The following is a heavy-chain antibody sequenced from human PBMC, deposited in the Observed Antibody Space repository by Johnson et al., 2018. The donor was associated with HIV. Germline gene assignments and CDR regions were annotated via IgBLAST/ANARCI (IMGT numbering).Heavy chain of an antibody. CDR1: GFTFSSYA. J-gene: IGHJ3*02. D-gene: IGHD2-15*01. V-gene: IGHV3-30*04. Sequence: QMQLVESGGGVVQPGRSLRLSCAASGFTFSSYAMHWVRQAPGKGLEWVAVISYDGSNKYYADSVKGRFTISRDNSKNTVSLQLNSLRAEDTALYYCTRDGGYCSGGNCYFAFDIWGQGTMVTVSS. CDR2: ISYDGSNK. CDR3: TRDGGYCSGGNCYFAFDI.